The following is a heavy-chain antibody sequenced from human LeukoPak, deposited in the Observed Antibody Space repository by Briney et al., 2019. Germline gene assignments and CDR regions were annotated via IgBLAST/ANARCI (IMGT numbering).Heavy chain of an antibody. CDR1: GYSFTSYY. V-gene: IGHV1-46*01. CDR3: ARIRTAGGPEY. Sequence: ASVKVSCKASGYSFTSYYMHWVRKAPGQGLEWMRIINPSGGSTNYAQKFQGRVTMTRDTSTSTVYMELSSLKSEDTAVYYCARIRTAGGPEYWGQGTLVTVSS. D-gene: IGHD6-13*01. J-gene: IGHJ4*02. CDR2: INPSGGST.